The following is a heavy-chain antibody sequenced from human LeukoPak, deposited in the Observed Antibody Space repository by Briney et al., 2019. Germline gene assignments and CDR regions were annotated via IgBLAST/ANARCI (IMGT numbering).Heavy chain of an antibody. CDR2: IIPIFGTA. V-gene: IGHV1-69*05. CDR1: GGTFSSYA. CDR3: ASSLRAISHYFDY. D-gene: IGHD2-2*02. Sequence: GASVKVSCKASGGTFSSYAISWVRQAPGQGLEWMGGIIPIFGTANYAQEFQGRVTITTDESTSTAYMELSSLRSEDTAVYYCASSLRAISHYFDYWGQGTLVTVSS. J-gene: IGHJ4*02.